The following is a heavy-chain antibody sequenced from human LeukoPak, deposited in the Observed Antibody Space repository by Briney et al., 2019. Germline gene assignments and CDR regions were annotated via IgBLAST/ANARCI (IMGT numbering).Heavy chain of an antibody. V-gene: IGHV3-23*01. CDR3: AKDRVGYCSSTSCYTYRYFDY. CDR2: ISGSVGRT. CDR1: GFTFSSYA. D-gene: IGHD2-2*02. Sequence: PGGSLRLSCAASGFTFSSYAMSWVRQAPGKGLEWVSAISGSVGRTYYADSVKGRFTISRDNSTNTLYLQMNSLRAEATAVYYCAKDRVGYCSSTSCYTYRYFDYWGQETLVTVSS. J-gene: IGHJ4*02.